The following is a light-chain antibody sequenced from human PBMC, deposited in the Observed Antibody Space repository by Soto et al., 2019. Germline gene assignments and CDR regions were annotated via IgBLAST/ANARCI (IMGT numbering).Light chain of an antibody. V-gene: IGKV1-5*03. CDR3: QHYNRYST. J-gene: IGKJ1*01. CDR2: KAS. Sequence: DIQMTQSPSTLSASVGDSVTITCRASQSISSWLAWYQQKPGQAPKLLIYKASSLESGVPSRFSGSGSGTNFTLTISSLQPDDFATYYCQHYNRYSTFGQGTKVEIK. CDR1: QSISSW.